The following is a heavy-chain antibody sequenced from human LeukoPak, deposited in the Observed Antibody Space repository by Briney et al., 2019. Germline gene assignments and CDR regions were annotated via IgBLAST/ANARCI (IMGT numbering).Heavy chain of an antibody. V-gene: IGHV3-23*01. Sequence: PGGSLILSCAASGFTFSSYAMTWVRQAPGKGLEWVSVISASGRNTYYADSVKGRFNISRDNSKNTLYLQMNSLRAEDTAVYYCANPITLVRGVIIGDYWGQGTLVAVSS. CDR1: GFTFSSYA. CDR3: ANPITLVRGVIIGDY. J-gene: IGHJ4*02. D-gene: IGHD3-10*01. CDR2: ISASGRNT.